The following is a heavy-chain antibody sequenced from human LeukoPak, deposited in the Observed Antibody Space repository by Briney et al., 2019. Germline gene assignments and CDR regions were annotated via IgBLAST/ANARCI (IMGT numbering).Heavy chain of an antibody. J-gene: IGHJ3*02. V-gene: IGHV3-21*01. Sequence: GGSLRLSCAASGFTFSSYSMIWVRQAPGKGLEWVSSISSSSSYIYYADSVKGRFAISRDNAKNSLYLQMNSLRAEDTAAYYCAILGSYLSRRAFDIWGQGTMVTVSS. CDR3: AILGSYLSRRAFDI. D-gene: IGHD1-26*01. CDR1: GFTFSSYS. CDR2: ISSSSSYI.